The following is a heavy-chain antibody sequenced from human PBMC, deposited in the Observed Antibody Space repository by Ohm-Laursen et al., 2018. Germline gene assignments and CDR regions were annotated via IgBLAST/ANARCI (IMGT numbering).Heavy chain of an antibody. CDR2: IRSKANSYAT. D-gene: IGHD5-12*01. V-gene: IGHV3-73*01. CDR1: GFTFSGSA. Sequence: GSLRLSCSASGFTFSGSAMHWVRQASGKGLEWVGRIRSKANSYATAYAASVKGRFTISRDDSKNTAYLQMNSLKTEDTAVYYCTRRATTDYWGQGTLVTVSS. J-gene: IGHJ4*02. CDR3: TRRATTDY.